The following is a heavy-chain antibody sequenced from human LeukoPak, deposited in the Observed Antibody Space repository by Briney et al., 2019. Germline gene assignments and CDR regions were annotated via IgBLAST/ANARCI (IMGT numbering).Heavy chain of an antibody. CDR2: IYPGDSDT. D-gene: IGHD2-21*02. V-gene: IGHV5-51*01. CDR3: ARTPVVTAPIGRYFDY. CDR1: GYSFTSYW. Sequence: GESLKISCKGSGYSFTSYWIGWMRQMPGKGLEWMGIIYPGDSDTRYSPSFQGQVTISADKSISTAYLQWSSLKASDTAMYYCARTPVVTAPIGRYFDYRGQGTLVTVSS. J-gene: IGHJ4*02.